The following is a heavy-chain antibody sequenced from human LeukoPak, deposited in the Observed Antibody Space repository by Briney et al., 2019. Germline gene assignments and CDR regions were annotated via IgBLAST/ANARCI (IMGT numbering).Heavy chain of an antibody. J-gene: IGHJ6*02. CDR2: IYYSGST. D-gene: IGHD5-12*01. CDR3: ARRPGGYENHYYYYYGMDV. CDR1: GGSISSSSYY. V-gene: IGHV4-39*01. Sequence: SETLSLTCTVSGGSISSSSYYWGWIRQPPGKGLEWIGSIYYSGSTYYNPSLKSRVTISVDTSKNQFSLKLSSVTAADTAVYYCARRPGGYENHYYYYYGMDVWGQGTTVTVSS.